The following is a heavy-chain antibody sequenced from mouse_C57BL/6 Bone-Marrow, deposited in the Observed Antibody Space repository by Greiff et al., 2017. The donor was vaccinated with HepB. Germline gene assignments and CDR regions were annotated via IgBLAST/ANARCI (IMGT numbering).Heavy chain of an antibody. J-gene: IGHJ1*03. V-gene: IGHV1-81*01. Sequence: QVQLQQSGAELARPGASVKLSCKASGYTFTSYGISWVKQRTGQGLEWIGEIYPRSGNTYYNEKFKGKATLTADKSSSTEYMELRSLTSEDSAVDFCARYVGWYFDVWGTGTTVTVSS. CDR2: IYPRSGNT. CDR1: GYTFTSYG. CDR3: ARYVGWYFDV.